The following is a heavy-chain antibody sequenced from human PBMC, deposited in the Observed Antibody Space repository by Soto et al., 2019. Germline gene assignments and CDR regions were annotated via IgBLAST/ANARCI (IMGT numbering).Heavy chain of an antibody. CDR2: ISAYNGNT. J-gene: IGHJ6*03. CDR3: ALSGYRYNYYDYVDV. Sequence: QVQLVQSGAEVKKPGASVKVSCKASGSAFNSYAISWVRQAPGQGLEWMGWISAYNGNTNYAQKLQGRVTMTTDTATSTAYMELRSLSSDDTAVYYCALSGYRYNYYDYVDVWSKWTRVTVSS. V-gene: IGHV1-18*01. D-gene: IGHD3-3*01. CDR1: GSAFNSYA.